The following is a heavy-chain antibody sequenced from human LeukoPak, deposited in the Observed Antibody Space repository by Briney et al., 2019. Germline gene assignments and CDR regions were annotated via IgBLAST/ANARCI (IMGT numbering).Heavy chain of an antibody. CDR1: GGSFSGYY. CDR3: ARVAARPVYYYYMDV. J-gene: IGHJ6*03. V-gene: IGHV4-34*01. Sequence: PSETLSLTCAVYGGSFSGYYWSWIRQPPGKGLEWIGEINHSGSTNYNPSLKSRVTISVDTSKNQSSLKLSSVTAADTAVYYCARVAARPVYYYYMDVWGKGTTVTVSS. D-gene: IGHD6-6*01. CDR2: INHSGST.